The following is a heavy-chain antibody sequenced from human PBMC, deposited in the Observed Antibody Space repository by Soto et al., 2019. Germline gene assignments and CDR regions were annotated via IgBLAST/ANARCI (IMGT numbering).Heavy chain of an antibody. V-gene: IGHV1-69*12. J-gene: IGHJ4*02. CDR1: GGTFSSYA. CDR2: IIPIFGTA. CDR3: ARDRYYDFWSGHPPTDYFDY. Sequence: QVQLVQSGAEVKKPGSSVKVSCKASGGTFSSYAISWVRQAPGQGLEWMGGIIPIFGTANYAQKFQGRVTITADESTSTAYMELSSLRSEDTAVYYCARDRYYDFWSGHPPTDYFDYWGQGTLVTVSS. D-gene: IGHD3-3*01.